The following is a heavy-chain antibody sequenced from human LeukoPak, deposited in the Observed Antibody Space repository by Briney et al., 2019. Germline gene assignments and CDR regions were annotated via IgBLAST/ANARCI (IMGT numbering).Heavy chain of an antibody. Sequence: PSQTLSLTCAVSGGSISSGGYSWSWIRQPPGKGVEWIGYIYHSGSTYYNPSLKSRVTISVDRSKNQFSLKLSSVTAADTAVYYCARALDWGGGFDYWGQGTLVTVSS. CDR1: GGSISSGGYS. D-gene: IGHD3-9*01. CDR2: IYHSGST. CDR3: ARALDWGGGFDY. V-gene: IGHV4-30-2*01. J-gene: IGHJ4*02.